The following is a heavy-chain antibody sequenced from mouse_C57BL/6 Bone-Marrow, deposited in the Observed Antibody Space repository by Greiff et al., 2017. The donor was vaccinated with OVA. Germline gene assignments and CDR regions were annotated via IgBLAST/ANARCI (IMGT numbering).Heavy chain of an antibody. Sequence: VHVKQSGGGLVKPGGSLKLSCAASGFTFSDYGMHWVRQAPEKGLEWVAYISSGSSTIYYADTVKGRFTISRDNAKNTLFLQMTSLRSEDTAMYYCARGDYGSSYDWYFDVWGTGTTVTVSS. V-gene: IGHV5-17*01. CDR2: ISSGSSTI. CDR3: ARGDYGSSYDWYFDV. J-gene: IGHJ1*03. CDR1: GFTFSDYG. D-gene: IGHD1-1*01.